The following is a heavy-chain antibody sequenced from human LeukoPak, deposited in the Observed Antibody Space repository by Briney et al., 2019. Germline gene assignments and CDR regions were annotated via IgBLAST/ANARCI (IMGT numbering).Heavy chain of an antibody. CDR1: GVSISSYY. Sequence: SETLSLTCTVSGVSISSYYWSWIRQPPGKGLEWIGYIYYSGSTNYNPSLKSRVTISVDTSKNQFSLKLSSVTAADTAVYYCASLRSYYYGMDVWGQGTTVTVSS. V-gene: IGHV4-59*01. CDR2: IYYSGST. CDR3: ASLRSYYYGMDV. J-gene: IGHJ6*02.